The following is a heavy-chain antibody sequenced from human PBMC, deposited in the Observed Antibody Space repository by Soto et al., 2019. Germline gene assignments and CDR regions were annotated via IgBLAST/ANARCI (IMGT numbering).Heavy chain of an antibody. CDR3: ARARITMVRGAQREDFDY. CDR1: GYSFTSYW. CDR2: IDPSDSYT. Sequence: EVQLVQSGAEVKKPGESLRISCKGSGYSFTSYWISWVRQMPGKGLEWMGRIDPSDSYTNYSPSFQGHVTISADKSISTAYLQWSSLKASDTAMYYCARARITMVRGAQREDFDYWGQGTLVTVSS. D-gene: IGHD3-10*01. J-gene: IGHJ4*02. V-gene: IGHV5-10-1*03.